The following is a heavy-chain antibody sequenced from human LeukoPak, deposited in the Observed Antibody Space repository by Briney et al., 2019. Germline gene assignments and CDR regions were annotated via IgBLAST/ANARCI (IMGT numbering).Heavy chain of an antibody. CDR2: ISSSSSTI. CDR1: GFTFSSYS. CDR3: AREMVYAISGGDGYYYYMDV. Sequence: PGGSLRLSCAASGFTFSSYSMNWVRQAPGKGLEWVSYISSSSSTIYYADSVKGRFTISRDNAKNSLYLQMNSLRAEDTAVYYCAREMVYAISGGDGYYYYMDVWGKGTTVTVSS. J-gene: IGHJ6*03. V-gene: IGHV3-48*01. D-gene: IGHD2-8*01.